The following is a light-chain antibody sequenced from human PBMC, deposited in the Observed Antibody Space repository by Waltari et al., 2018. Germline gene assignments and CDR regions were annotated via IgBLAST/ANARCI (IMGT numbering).Light chain of an antibody. J-gene: IGLJ3*02. CDR2: KDR. CDR3: YSATDNYRV. V-gene: IGLV3-27*01. CDR1: VLAKNY. Sequence: SYELTQPSSVSVSPGQTARITCSGDVLAKNYARWFQQKPGQAPVVVIYKDRRRPSGIPERFSGSSSGTTVTLTISGAQVEDEGDYYCYSATDNYRVFGGGTKLTVL.